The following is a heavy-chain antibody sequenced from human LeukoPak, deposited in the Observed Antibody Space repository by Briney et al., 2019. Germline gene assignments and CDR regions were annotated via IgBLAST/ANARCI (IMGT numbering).Heavy chain of an antibody. J-gene: IGHJ4*02. V-gene: IGHV3-23*01. CDR3: AKGLGDSIGYYGSPIDY. CDR1: GFTFSNYD. Sequence: GGSLRLSCAASGFTFSNYDMSWVRQAPGKGLEWVSVIAGSSGGTYYADSVKGRFTISRDNSKNTLYMQMHSLGAEDTAVYYCAKGLGDSIGYYGSPIDYWGQGTLVTVSS. CDR2: IAGSSGGT. D-gene: IGHD3-22*01.